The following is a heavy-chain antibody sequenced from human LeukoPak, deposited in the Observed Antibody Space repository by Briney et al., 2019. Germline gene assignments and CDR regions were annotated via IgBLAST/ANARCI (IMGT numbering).Heavy chain of an antibody. D-gene: IGHD1-26*01. CDR1: GFTFSSYS. Sequence: GGSLRLSCAASGFTFSSYSMNWVRQAPGKGLEWVSSISSSSYIYYADSVKGRFTISRDNAKNSLYLQMNSLRAEDTAVYYCARAVGAHAFDIWGQRTMVTVSS. CDR3: ARAVGAHAFDI. CDR2: ISSSSYI. J-gene: IGHJ3*02. V-gene: IGHV3-21*01.